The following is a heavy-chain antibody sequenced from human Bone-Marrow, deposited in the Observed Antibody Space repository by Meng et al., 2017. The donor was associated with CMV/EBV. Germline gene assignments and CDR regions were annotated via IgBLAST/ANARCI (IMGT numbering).Heavy chain of an antibody. Sequence: GESLKISCAASGFTFSTYGMHWVRQAPGRGLEWVAFIRYGGSTYYVDSVKGRFTISRDNSKNTLYLQMNSVITEDTAVYYCATDADASEYFHHWGQGTLVTVSS. CDR2: IRYGGST. V-gene: IGHV3-30*02. CDR3: ATDADASEYFHH. J-gene: IGHJ1*01. D-gene: IGHD3-16*01. CDR1: GFTFSTYG.